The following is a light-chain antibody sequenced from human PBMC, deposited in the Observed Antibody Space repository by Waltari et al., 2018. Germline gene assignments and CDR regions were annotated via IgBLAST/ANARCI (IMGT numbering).Light chain of an antibody. Sequence: QSVLTQPPSVSAAPGQKVTISCSGSGPNIGRNHVTWYQQVPGTAPKLLIYETNKRPSGIPDRFSGSKSGPSATLGITGLQTGDEASYYCGTWDGSLTVGVFGGGTVLTVL. CDR1: GPNIGRNH. CDR3: GTWDGSLTVGV. V-gene: IGLV1-51*02. CDR2: ETN. J-gene: IGLJ2*01.